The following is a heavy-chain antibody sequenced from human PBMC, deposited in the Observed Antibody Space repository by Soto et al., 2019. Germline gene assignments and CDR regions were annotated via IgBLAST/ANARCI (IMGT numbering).Heavy chain of an antibody. CDR1: GDSISSGGNN. CDR2: IHYSGSV. J-gene: IGHJ4*02. D-gene: IGHD2-2*01. Sequence: SETLSPTCTVSGDSISSGGNNCSRIRQPPGEGLGWIAYIHYSGSVNYNPSLKSRVTISGDTSKNQVSLRLNSVTAADTAFYYCHRGGGYGGSTSCRKYYFDYWGQGPLVPVSS. V-gene: IGHV4-61*08. CDR3: HRGGGYGGSTSCRKYYFDY.